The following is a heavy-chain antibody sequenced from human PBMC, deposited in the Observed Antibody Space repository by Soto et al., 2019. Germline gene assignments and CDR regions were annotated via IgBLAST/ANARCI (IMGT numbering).Heavy chain of an antibody. V-gene: IGHV3-48*03. Sequence: EVQLVESGGGLVQPGGSLRLSCAASGFTFSSYEMNWVRQAPGKGLEWVSYISSSGSTIYYADSVKGRFTISRDNAKNSLYLQMNSLRAEDTAVHYCASGKGCGYDWNYWGQGTLVTVSS. D-gene: IGHD5-12*01. CDR3: ASGKGCGYDWNY. CDR2: ISSSGSTI. J-gene: IGHJ4*02. CDR1: GFTFSSYE.